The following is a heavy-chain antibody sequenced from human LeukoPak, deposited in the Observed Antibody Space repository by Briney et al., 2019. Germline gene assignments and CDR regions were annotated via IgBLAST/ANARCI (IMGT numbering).Heavy chain of an antibody. D-gene: IGHD3-10*01. J-gene: IGHJ4*02. V-gene: IGHV3-30*02. CDR3: AKDGTRGIRFGKIPHYFDY. CDR2: VRYDGSKK. Sequence: PGGSLRLSCAASGFTFSTYGMHWVRQAPGKGLEWVAFVRYDGSKKYYTNSVKGRFTISRDNSKNTLYLQMNSLRAEDTAVYYCAKDGTRGIRFGKIPHYFDYWGQGTLVTVSS. CDR1: GFTFSTYG.